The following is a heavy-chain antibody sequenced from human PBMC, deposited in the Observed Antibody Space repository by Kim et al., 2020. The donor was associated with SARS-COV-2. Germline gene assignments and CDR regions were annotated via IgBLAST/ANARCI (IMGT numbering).Heavy chain of an antibody. CDR3: AKVSSSSWPMIAISYYFDY. J-gene: IGHJ4*02. V-gene: IGHV3-23*01. D-gene: IGHD6-13*01. Sequence: GRLTISRDNSKNTLYLQMNSLRAEDTAVYYCAKVSSSSWPMIAISYYFDYWGQGTLVTVSS.